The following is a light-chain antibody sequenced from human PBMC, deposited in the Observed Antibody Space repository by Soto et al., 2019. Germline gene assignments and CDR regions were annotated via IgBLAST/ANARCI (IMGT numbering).Light chain of an antibody. J-gene: IGLJ1*01. V-gene: IGLV2-14*01. CDR3: GSYTGTIYV. Sequence: QSVLTHPASVSGSPGQSITISCTGTSGDVGVYKFVSWYQQHPGKAPKLIIYAVSNRPSGVSSRFSGSMSGNTASLTISGLQAEDEADYYCGSYTGTIYVFGTGTKVTVL. CDR2: AVS. CDR1: SGDVGVYKF.